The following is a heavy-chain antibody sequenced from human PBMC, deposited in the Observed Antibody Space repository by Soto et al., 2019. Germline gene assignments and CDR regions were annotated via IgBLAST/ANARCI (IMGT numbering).Heavy chain of an antibody. CDR2: ISSSSSTI. Sequence: GGSLRLSCAASGFTFSSYSMNWVHQAPGKGLEWVSYISSSSSTIYYADSVKGRFTISRDNAKNSLYLQMNSLRAEDTAVYYCARHPERIAQIGWFDPWGQGTLVTSPQ. D-gene: IGHD6-13*01. CDR3: ARHPERIAQIGWFDP. CDR1: GFTFSSYS. J-gene: IGHJ5*02. V-gene: IGHV3-48*01.